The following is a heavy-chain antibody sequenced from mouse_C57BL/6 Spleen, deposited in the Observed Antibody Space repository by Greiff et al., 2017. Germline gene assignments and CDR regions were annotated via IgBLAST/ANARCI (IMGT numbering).Heavy chain of an antibody. D-gene: IGHD2-3*01. CDR2: INYDGSST. CDR3: AREREGDGYYYAMDY. V-gene: IGHV5-16*01. J-gene: IGHJ4*01. Sequence: EVQVVESEGGLVQPGSSMKLSCTASGFTFSDYYMAWVRQVPEKGLEWVANINYDGSSTYYLDSLKSRFIISRDNAKNILYLQMSSLKSEDTATYYCAREREGDGYYYAMDYWGQGTSVTVAS. CDR1: GFTFSDYY.